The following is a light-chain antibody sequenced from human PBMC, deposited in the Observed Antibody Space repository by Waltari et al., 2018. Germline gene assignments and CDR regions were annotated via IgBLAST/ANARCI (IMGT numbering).Light chain of an antibody. V-gene: IGKV3-20*01. J-gene: IGKJ2*01. CDR3: QQYGSSILYT. CDR1: QSLTKRY. Sequence: EVVLTQSPGTLSLSPGERATLSCRASQSLTKRYLAWYQQKPGQAPRLLIYGASSRAAGNPDRFSGSGSGTDFTLTISSLEPEDFAVYYCQQYGSSILYTFGQGTKLEIK. CDR2: GAS.